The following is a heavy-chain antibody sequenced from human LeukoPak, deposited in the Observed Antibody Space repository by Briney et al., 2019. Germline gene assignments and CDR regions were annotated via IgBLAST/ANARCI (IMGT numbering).Heavy chain of an antibody. V-gene: IGHV1-18*01. CDR1: GYTFTNYG. J-gene: IGHJ4*02. D-gene: IGHD1-1*01. CDR3: ARGPRYSPDY. CDR2: ISAYNGNT. Sequence: ASVKVSCKASGYTFTNYGITWVRQAPGQGLEWMGWISAYNGNTNYAQKLQGRVTMTTGTHTSTAYMELRSLRSDDTAVYYCARGPRYSPDYWGQGTLVTVSS.